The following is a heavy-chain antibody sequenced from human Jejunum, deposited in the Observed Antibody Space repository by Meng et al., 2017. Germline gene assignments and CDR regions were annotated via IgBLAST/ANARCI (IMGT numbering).Heavy chain of an antibody. V-gene: IGHV4-61*03. CDR1: GDSVSSDNYY. CDR3: ARTPLYSGSYYFDP. CDR2: VYYSGHT. D-gene: IGHD1-26*01. J-gene: IGHJ4*02. Sequence: QVQVQESGPGLVRPSATLSLTCTVSGDSVSSDNYYWSWIRQPPGKGLEWIGYVYYSGHTDCNPSLKSRLSISIDTSKNHFSLKLSSVTAADTAVYYCARTPLYSGSYYFDPWGQGALVTVSS.